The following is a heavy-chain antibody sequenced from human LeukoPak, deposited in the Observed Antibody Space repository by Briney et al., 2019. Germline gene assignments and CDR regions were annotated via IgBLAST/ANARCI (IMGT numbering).Heavy chain of an antibody. D-gene: IGHD3-16*02. J-gene: IGHJ4*02. CDR3: ARDSLEERWGVISLFDY. CDR2: TYYRSKWYN. CDR1: GDSVSSNSAA. Sequence: SQTLSLTCAISGDSVSSNSAAWNWIRQSPSRGLEWLGRTYYRSKWYNDYAVSVKSRITINPDTSKNQFSLQLNSVTPEDTAVYYCARDSLEERWGVISLFDYWGQGTLVTVSS. V-gene: IGHV6-1*01.